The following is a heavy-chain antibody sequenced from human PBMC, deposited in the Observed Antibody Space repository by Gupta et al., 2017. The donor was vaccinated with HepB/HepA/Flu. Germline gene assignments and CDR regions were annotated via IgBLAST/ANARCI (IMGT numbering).Heavy chain of an antibody. D-gene: IGHD2-15*01. CDR3: VIRSCGRCENWFDI. J-gene: IGHJ5*02. CDR2: MKHDGSEK. CDR1: RLPCTSYC. Sequence: VQLVESGGAWGQPGGSLQRSCIASRLPCTSYCMSWVRQAPGQGLEWVANMKHDGSEKYYVEYVQGRFTITRDNAKNSLYLQMNSLRAEDTAVYYCVIRSCGRCENWFDIWGQGTLVTVSS. V-gene: IGHV3-7*01.